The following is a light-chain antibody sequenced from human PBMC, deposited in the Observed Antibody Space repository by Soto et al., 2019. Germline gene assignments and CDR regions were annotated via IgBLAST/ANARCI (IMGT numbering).Light chain of an antibody. CDR1: SSNIGAGYD. CDR3: SSFSSITREV. Sequence: QLVLTQPPSVSGAPGQRVTISCTGSSSNIGAGYDVHWYQQLPGTAPKLLIYGNSNRPSGVPDRFSGSKSGTSASLAITGLQAEDEADYYCSSFSSITREVFGGGTQLTVL. CDR2: GNS. J-gene: IGLJ2*01. V-gene: IGLV1-40*01.